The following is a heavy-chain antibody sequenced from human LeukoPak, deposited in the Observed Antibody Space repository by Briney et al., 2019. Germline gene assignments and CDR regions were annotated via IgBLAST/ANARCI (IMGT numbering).Heavy chain of an antibody. CDR3: AKENNYGYLY. D-gene: IGHD5-18*01. CDR2: IRNDGANK. CDR1: GFTFSSYG. V-gene: IGHV3-30*02. Sequence: GGSLRLSGAASGFTFSSYGMHWVRQAPGKGLEWVAFIRNDGANKYYVDSVKGRFAISRDNSKNTLYLHMNSLRTEDAAVYYCAKENNYGYLYWGRGTLVTVSS. J-gene: IGHJ4*02.